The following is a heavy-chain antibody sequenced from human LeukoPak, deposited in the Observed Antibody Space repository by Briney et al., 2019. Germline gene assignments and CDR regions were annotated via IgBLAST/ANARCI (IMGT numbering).Heavy chain of an antibody. V-gene: IGHV3-21*01. J-gene: IGHJ4*02. D-gene: IGHD3-10*01. CDR3: ARGGNVLLWFGEFDY. CDR2: ISSSSSYI. CDR1: GFTFSSYT. Sequence: GGSLRLSCAASGFTFSSYTMNWVRQAPGKGLEWVSSISSSSSYIYYADSVKGRFTISRDNSKNTLYLQMNSLRAEDTAVYYCARGGNVLLWFGEFDYWGQGTLVTVSS.